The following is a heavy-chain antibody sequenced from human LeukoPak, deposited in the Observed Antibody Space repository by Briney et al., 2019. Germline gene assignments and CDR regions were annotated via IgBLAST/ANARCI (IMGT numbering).Heavy chain of an antibody. J-gene: IGHJ4*02. CDR2: IYTSGST. CDR1: VGSISSYY. D-gene: IGHD1-20*01. V-gene: IGHV4-4*07. Sequence: SETLSLTCTGSVGSISSYYWSWIRQPAWKGLDWIGRIYTSGSTNYNPSLKGRVTMSVDRSKNQFSVKLSSVTAADTAVYYCARDRGITGTAFDYWGQGTLVTVSS. CDR3: ARDRGITGTAFDY.